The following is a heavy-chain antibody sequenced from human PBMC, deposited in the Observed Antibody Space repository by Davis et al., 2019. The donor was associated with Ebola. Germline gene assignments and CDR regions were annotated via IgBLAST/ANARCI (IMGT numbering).Heavy chain of an antibody. CDR1: GFTFSGSA. V-gene: IGHV3-73*01. D-gene: IGHD6-19*01. J-gene: IGHJ6*02. Sequence: PGGSLRLSCAASGFTFSGSAMHWVRQASGKGLEWVGRIRSKANSYATAYAASVKGRFTISRDDSKNTAYLQMNSLKTEDTAVYYCTRLTRVSSGYYYYYGMGVWGQGTTVTVSS. CDR2: IRSKANSYAT. CDR3: TRLTRVSSGYYYYYGMGV.